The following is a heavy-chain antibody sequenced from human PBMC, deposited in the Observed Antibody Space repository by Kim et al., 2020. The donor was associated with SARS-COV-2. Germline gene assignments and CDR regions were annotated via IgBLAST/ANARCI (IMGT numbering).Heavy chain of an antibody. V-gene: IGHV3-15*01. CDR3: TTARFAKSAAGTYYYYYGMDV. CDR1: GFTFSNAW. J-gene: IGHJ6*02. Sequence: GGSLRLSCAASGFTFSNAWMSWVRQAPGKGLEWVGRIKSKTDGGTTDYAAPVKGRFTISRDDSKNTLYLQMNSLKTEDTAVYYCTTARFAKSAAGTYYYYYGMDVWGQGTTVTVSS. CDR2: IKSKTDGGTT. D-gene: IGHD6-13*01.